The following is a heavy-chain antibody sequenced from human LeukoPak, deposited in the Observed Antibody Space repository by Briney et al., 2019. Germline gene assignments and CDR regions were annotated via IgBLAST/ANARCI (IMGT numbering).Heavy chain of an antibody. CDR2: INHSAST. D-gene: IGHD4-23*01. V-gene: IGHV4-34*01. Sequence: SETLSLTCAVYCGSFSGYYWSWIRQTPGKGLEWIGEINHSASTNCNPSLKTRVTISVDTSKNQISVKMSSVTAADTGVYYCARRPDYGGYSRFQHWGRGTLVTASS. J-gene: IGHJ1*01. CDR3: ARRPDYGGYSRFQH. CDR1: CGSFSGYY.